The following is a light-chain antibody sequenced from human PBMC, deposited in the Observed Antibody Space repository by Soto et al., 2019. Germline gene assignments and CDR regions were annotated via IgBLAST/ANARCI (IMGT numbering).Light chain of an antibody. Sequence: DFQMTQSPSSLSSFVGDRVTITCRASQGIAPYLAWFQQKPGKVPKLLIYATSTLQSGVPSRFSGSGSGTDFTLTISSLQPEDVATYYCQKYNTAPLTFGGGTKVEIK. CDR2: ATS. V-gene: IGKV1-27*01. CDR1: QGIAPY. J-gene: IGKJ4*01. CDR3: QKYNTAPLT.